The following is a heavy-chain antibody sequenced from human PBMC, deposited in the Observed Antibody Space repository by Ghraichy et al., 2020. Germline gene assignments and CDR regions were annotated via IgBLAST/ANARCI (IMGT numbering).Heavy chain of an antibody. V-gene: IGHV1-2*02. CDR3: ARELGVKYYYYGMDV. CDR2: INPNSGGT. J-gene: IGHJ6*02. D-gene: IGHD3-16*01. CDR1: GYTFTGYY. Sequence: ASVKVSCKASGYTFTGYYMHWVRQAPGQGLEWMGWINPNSGGTNYAQKFQGRVTMTRDTSISTAYMELSRLRSDDTAVYYCARELGVKYYYYGMDVWGQGTTVTVSS.